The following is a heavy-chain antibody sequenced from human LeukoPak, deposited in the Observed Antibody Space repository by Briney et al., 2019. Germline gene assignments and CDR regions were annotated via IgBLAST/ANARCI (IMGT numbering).Heavy chain of an antibody. CDR3: ARDRYYYGSGSPGWFDP. J-gene: IGHJ5*02. CDR1: GGSISSYY. CDR2: FYTSGST. V-gene: IGHV4-4*07. Sequence: KPSETLSLTCTVSGGSISSYYWSWIRQPAGKGLEWIGRFYTSGSTNYNPSLKSRVTMSVDTSKNQFSLKLSSVTAADTAVYYCARDRYYYGSGSPGWFDPWGQGTLVTVSS. D-gene: IGHD3-10*01.